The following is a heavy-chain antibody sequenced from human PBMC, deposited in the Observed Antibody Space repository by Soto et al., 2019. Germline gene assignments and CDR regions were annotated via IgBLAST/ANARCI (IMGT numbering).Heavy chain of an antibody. Sequence: PGGSLRLSCAASGFTFSTYSMSWVRQAPGKGLEWVAHITATGGTTYYADSVKGRFTISRDTSRNTLYLQMNSLRAEDTALYYCAKCMQAYWNYDAHHVWDQGTRVTVSS. V-gene: IGHV3-23*01. J-gene: IGHJ3*01. CDR2: ITATGGTT. CDR3: AKCMQAYWNYDAHHV. D-gene: IGHD1-7*01. CDR1: GFTFSTYS.